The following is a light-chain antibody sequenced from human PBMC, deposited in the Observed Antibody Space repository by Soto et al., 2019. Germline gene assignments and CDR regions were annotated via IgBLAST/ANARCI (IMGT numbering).Light chain of an antibody. CDR3: QQYNNWPPIT. Sequence: EIVLTQSPATLSLSPGERATLSCRASQSVNNYLAWYQQRPGQAPRLLIYDASNRATGIPARFSGSGSGTEFTLTISSLQSEDLAVYYCQQYNNWPPITFGQGTRLEIK. J-gene: IGKJ5*01. CDR1: QSVNNY. V-gene: IGKV3-11*01. CDR2: DAS.